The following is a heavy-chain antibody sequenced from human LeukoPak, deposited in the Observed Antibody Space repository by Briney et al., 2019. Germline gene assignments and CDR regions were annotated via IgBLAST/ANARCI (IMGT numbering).Heavy chain of an antibody. D-gene: IGHD6-13*01. CDR3: ARDGGYSSSWCYYYYYMDV. Sequence: SETLSLTCAVSGGSISSSNWWSWVRQPPGKGLEWIGEIYHSGSTNYNPSLKSRVTISVDKSKNQFSLKLSSVTAADTAVYYCARDGGYSSSWCYYYYYMDVWGKGTTVTVSS. V-gene: IGHV4-4*02. J-gene: IGHJ6*03. CDR1: GGSISSSNW. CDR2: IYHSGST.